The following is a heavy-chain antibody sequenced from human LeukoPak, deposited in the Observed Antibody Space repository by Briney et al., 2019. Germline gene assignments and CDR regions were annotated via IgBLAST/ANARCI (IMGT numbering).Heavy chain of an antibody. CDR3: AITLVVVAATSTPHYFDY. V-gene: IGHV1-18*01. CDR2: ISAYNGNT. Sequence: GASVKVSCKASGYTFTSYGISWVRQAPGQGLEWMGWISAYNGNTNYAQKLQGRATMTTDTSTSTAYMELRSLRSDDTAVYYCAITLVVVAATSTPHYFDYWGQGTLVTVSS. J-gene: IGHJ4*02. D-gene: IGHD2-15*01. CDR1: GYTFTSYG.